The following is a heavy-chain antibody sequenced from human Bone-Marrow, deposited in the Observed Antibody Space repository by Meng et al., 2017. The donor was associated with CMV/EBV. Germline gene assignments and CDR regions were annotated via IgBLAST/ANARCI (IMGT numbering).Heavy chain of an antibody. CDR2: VNPNSGVT. Sequence: ASVKVSCKTSGYTFTGYYMHWVRQAPGQGLEWMGWVNPNSGVTNYAQKFQGRVTMTRDTSISTVHMELSRLRSDDTAVYYCARGSYYGSGSYSPPLSDWGQGTPVTVSS. CDR3: ARGSYYGSGSYSPPLSD. J-gene: IGHJ4*02. D-gene: IGHD3-10*01. CDR1: GYTFTGYY. V-gene: IGHV1-2*02.